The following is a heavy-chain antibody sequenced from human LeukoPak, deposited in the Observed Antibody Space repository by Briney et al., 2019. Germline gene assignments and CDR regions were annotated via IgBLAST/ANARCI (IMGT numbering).Heavy chain of an antibody. V-gene: IGHV3-30*04. CDR2: ISYDGSNK. Sequence: GGSLRLSCAASGFTFSSYAMHWVRQAPGKGLEWVAVISYDGSNKYYADSVKGRFTISRDNSKNTLYLQMNSLRAEDTAAYYCASRGIAVSGDAFDIWGQGTMVTVSS. CDR1: GFTFSSYA. CDR3: ASRGIAVSGDAFDI. D-gene: IGHD6-19*01. J-gene: IGHJ3*02.